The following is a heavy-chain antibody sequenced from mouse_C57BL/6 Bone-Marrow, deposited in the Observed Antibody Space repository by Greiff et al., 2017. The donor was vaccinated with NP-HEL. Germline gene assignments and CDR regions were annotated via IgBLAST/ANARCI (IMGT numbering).Heavy chain of an antibody. J-gene: IGHJ3*01. CDR1: GFTFSDYY. CDR3: AKDSPTGLAY. Sequence: EVKLMESEGGLVQPGSSMKLSCTASGFTFSDYYMAWVRQVPEKGLEWVANINYDGSSTYYLDSLKGRFIISRDNAKNILYLRMSRLKSEDAATYYCAKDSPTGLAYWGQGTPVTVSA. V-gene: IGHV5-16*01. D-gene: IGHD4-1*02. CDR2: INYDGSST.